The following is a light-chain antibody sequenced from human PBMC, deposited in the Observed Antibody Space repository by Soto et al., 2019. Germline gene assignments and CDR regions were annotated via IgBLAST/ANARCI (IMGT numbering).Light chain of an antibody. V-gene: IGKV3-15*01. CDR2: GAS. J-gene: IGKJ1*01. Sequence: EIVMTQSPATLSVSTGERVTLSCRASQSISTNLAWYQQKPGQAPRLLIYGASTRATGIPARFSGSGSGTEFTVTISSLQSEDFAVYYCQQYNDWPRTFGHGTKVDIK. CDR3: QQYNDWPRT. CDR1: QSISTN.